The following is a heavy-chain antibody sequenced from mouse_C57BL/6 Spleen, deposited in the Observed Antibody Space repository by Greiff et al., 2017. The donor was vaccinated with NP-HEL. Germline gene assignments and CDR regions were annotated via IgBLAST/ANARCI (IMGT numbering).Heavy chain of an antibody. CDR1: GYSITSGYY. J-gene: IGHJ2*01. CDR2: ISYDGSN. D-gene: IGHD1-1*01. V-gene: IGHV3-6*01. CDR3: ARDFDYGSSPYCDY. Sequence: EVKLMESGPGLVKPSQSLSLTCSVTGYSITSGYYWNWIRQFPGNKLEWMGYISYDGSNNYNPSLKNRISITRDTSKNQFFLKLNSVTTEDTATYYCARDFDYGSSPYCDYWGQGTTLTVSS.